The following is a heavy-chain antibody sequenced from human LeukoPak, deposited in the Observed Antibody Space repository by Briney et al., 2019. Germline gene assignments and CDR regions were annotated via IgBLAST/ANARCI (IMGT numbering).Heavy chain of an antibody. D-gene: IGHD3-22*01. CDR2: INPNSGGT. Sequence: EASVKVSCKASGYTFTGYYMHWVRQAPGQGLEWMGRINPNSGGTNYAQKFQGRVTMTRDTSISTAYMELSRLRSDDTAVYYCAIARVTMIVVVTLRYWGQGTLVTVSP. CDR3: AIARVTMIVVVTLRY. V-gene: IGHV1-2*06. CDR1: GYTFTGYY. J-gene: IGHJ4*02.